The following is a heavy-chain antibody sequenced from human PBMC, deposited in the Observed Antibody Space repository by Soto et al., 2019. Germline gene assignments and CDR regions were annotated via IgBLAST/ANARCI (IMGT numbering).Heavy chain of an antibody. Sequence: QVQLVQSGDEVKKPGASVKVSYVASGYTFTDHYIHWMRQAPGQRLEWMGWINPHNGDPIYAQKFQGRVNLTRDTSISTDHMELSRLRSDDTAVYYCARGRTVNFYGMDVWGQGTTVTVSS. CDR1: GYTFTDHY. J-gene: IGHJ6*02. V-gene: IGHV1-2*02. D-gene: IGHD4-17*01. CDR3: ARGRTVNFYGMDV. CDR2: INPHNGDP.